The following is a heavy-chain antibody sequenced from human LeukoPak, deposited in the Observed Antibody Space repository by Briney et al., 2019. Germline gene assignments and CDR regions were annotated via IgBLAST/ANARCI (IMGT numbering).Heavy chain of an antibody. J-gene: IGHJ4*02. D-gene: IGHD5-24*01. Sequence: GESLQISCEGSGSTFTNYWVGWGRQLPGQGLEWMGIIFPGDSDTRYNPSFQGQVTISADKSISTAYLQWSNLKVADTAIYYCARHHGYPYKRFDFWGQGTLVTVSS. CDR3: ARHHGYPYKRFDF. CDR2: IFPGDSDT. V-gene: IGHV5-51*01. CDR1: GSTFTNYW.